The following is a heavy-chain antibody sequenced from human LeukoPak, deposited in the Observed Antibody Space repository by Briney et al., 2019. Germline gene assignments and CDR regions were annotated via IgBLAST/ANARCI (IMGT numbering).Heavy chain of an antibody. CDR1: GHSFTSYG. D-gene: IGHD1-26*01. CDR2: ISAYNGDT. V-gene: IGHV1-18*01. J-gene: IGHJ4*02. Sequence: ASVKVSCKASGHSFTSYGINWVRQAPGQGLEWMGWISAYNGDTNYAENLQGRVTMTTDTSTSTAYMDLRSLRSDDTAVYYCARGVGGSYYEFDYWGQGTLVTASS. CDR3: ARGVGGSYYEFDY.